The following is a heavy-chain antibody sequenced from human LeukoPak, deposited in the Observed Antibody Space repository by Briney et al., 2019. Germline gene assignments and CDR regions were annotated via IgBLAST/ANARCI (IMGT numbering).Heavy chain of an antibody. CDR1: GFTFSSYA. V-gene: IGHV3-23*01. Sequence: GGSLRLSCAASGFTFSSYAMSWVRQAPGKGLEWVSAISGSGGSTYYADSVKGRFTISRDNAEKSLYLQMDSLRGEDTAVYYCTRDVASSTYHFESSGLLDYWGQGTLVTVSS. CDR3: TRDVASSTYHFESSGLLDY. D-gene: IGHD3-22*01. J-gene: IGHJ4*02. CDR2: ISGSGGST.